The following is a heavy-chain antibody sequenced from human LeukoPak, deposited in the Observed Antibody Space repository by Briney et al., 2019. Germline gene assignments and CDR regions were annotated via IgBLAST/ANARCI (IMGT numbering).Heavy chain of an antibody. V-gene: IGHV3-11*05. CDR2: ISSSSSYT. Sequence: GGSLRLSCAASGFTFSDYYMSWMRQAPGKGLEWVSYISSSSSYTNYADSVKGRFTISRDNAKNSLYLQMNSLRAEDTVVYYCARGRTMVRGVTPPSYFDYWGQGTLVTVSS. J-gene: IGHJ4*02. D-gene: IGHD3-10*01. CDR3: ARGRTMVRGVTPPSYFDY. CDR1: GFTFSDYY.